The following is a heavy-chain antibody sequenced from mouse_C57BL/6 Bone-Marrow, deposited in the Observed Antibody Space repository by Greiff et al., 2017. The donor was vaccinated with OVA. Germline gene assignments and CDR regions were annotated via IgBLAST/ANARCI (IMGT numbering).Heavy chain of an antibody. CDR2: SRNKANDYTT. CDR1: GFTFSDFY. V-gene: IGHV7-1*01. J-gene: IGHJ3*01. CDR3: ARDRGLYGSSYPFAY. D-gene: IGHD1-1*01. Sequence: EVQLVESGGGLVQSGRSLRLSCATSGFTFSDFYMEWVRHAPGKGLAWIAASRNKANDYTTEYSASGKGRFIVSRDTSQSILYRQMNALRAEDTAIYYCARDRGLYGSSYPFAYWGQGTLVTVSA.